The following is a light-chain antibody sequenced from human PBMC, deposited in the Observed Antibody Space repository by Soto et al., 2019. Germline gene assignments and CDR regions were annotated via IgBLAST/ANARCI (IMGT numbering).Light chain of an antibody. CDR3: QQLNSYPLT. Sequence: DIQLTQSPSFMSASVGDRVTITCRASQSISSYLPWYQQKPGKAPKLLIYAASTLQSGVPSRFSGSGSGTEFTLTISSLQPEDFATYYCQQLNSYPLTFGPGTKVDIK. J-gene: IGKJ3*01. CDR2: AAS. V-gene: IGKV1-9*01. CDR1: QSISSY.